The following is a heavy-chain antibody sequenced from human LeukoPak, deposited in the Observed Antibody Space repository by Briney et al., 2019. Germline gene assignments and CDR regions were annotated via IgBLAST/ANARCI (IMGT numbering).Heavy chain of an antibody. CDR2: IYPGDSDT. Sequence: GESLKISCKGSRYSFTSYWIGWVRQMPGKGLERMGIIYPGDSDTRYSPSFQGQVTISADKSISTAYLQWSSLKASDTAMYYCARIRYFDWPDAFDIWGQGTMVTVSS. J-gene: IGHJ3*02. CDR3: ARIRYFDWPDAFDI. V-gene: IGHV5-51*01. D-gene: IGHD3-9*01. CDR1: RYSFTSYW.